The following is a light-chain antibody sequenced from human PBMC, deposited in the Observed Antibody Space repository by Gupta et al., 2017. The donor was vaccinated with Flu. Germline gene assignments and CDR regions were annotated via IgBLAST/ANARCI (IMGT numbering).Light chain of an antibody. J-gene: IGKJ4*01. CDR1: QSVSSNY. CDR3: QQYDTSPLT. V-gene: IGKV3-20*01. CDR2: GAS. Sequence: GTLPLSPGERATLSCRASQSVSSNYLAWYQQKPGQAPRLLIYGASSRASGMPHRFSGSGSGTDFTLTISRLEPEDFAVYYCQQYDTSPLTFGGGTKVEIK.